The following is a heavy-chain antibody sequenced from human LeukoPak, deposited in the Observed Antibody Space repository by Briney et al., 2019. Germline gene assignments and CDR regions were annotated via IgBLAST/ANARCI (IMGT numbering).Heavy chain of an antibody. Sequence: GGSLRLSCAASGFTFDDYAMHWVRQAPGKGLEWVSGISWNSGSIGYADSVKGRFTISRDNSKNTLYLQMNSLRAEDTAVYYCARDLMGGSRPRRRYYGMDVWGQGTTVTVSS. D-gene: IGHD1-26*01. V-gene: IGHV3-9*01. J-gene: IGHJ6*02. CDR1: GFTFDDYA. CDR3: ARDLMGGSRPRRRYYGMDV. CDR2: ISWNSGSI.